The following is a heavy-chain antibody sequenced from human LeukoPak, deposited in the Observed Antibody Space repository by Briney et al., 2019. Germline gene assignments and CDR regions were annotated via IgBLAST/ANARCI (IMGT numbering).Heavy chain of an antibody. J-gene: IGHJ4*02. CDR1: GGSFSGYY. CDR3: ARLAGYSYGYPY. CDR2: INHSGST. V-gene: IGHV4-34*01. Sequence: SETLSLTCAVYGGSFSGYYWSWIRQPPGKGLEWIGEINHSGSTNYNPSLKSRVTISVDTSKNQFSLKLSSVTAADTAVYYCARLAGYSYGYPYWGQGTLVTVSS. D-gene: IGHD5-18*01.